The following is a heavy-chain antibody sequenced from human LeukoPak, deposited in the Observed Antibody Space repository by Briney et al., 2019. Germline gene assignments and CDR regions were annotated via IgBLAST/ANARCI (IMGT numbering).Heavy chain of an antibody. D-gene: IGHD6-6*01. CDR3: ARENGEYSSPDY. CDR2: IYYSGST. V-gene: IGHV4-59*01. J-gene: IGHJ4*02. CDR1: GGSISSYY. Sequence: ASETLSLTCTVSGGSISSYYWSWIRQPPGKGLEWIGYIYYSGSTNYNPSLESRVTISVDTSKNQFSLKLSSVTAADTAVYYCARENGEYSSPDYWGQGTLVTVSS.